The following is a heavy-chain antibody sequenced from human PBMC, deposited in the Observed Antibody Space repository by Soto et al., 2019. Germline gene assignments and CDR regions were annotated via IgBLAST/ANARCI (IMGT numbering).Heavy chain of an antibody. Sequence: SVKVSCKASGGTFSSYAISWVRQAPGQGLEWMGGIIPIFGTANYAQKFQGRVTITADESTSTAYMELSSLRSEDTAVYYCARGAPPEYSSGWYDPRAVGGMDVWGQGTTVTSP. J-gene: IGHJ6*02. CDR1: GGTFSSYA. V-gene: IGHV1-69*13. CDR3: ARGAPPEYSSGWYDPRAVGGMDV. CDR2: IIPIFGTA. D-gene: IGHD6-19*01.